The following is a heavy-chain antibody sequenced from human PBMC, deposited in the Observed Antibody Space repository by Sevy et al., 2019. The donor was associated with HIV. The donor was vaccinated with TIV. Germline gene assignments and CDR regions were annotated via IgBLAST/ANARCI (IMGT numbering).Heavy chain of an antibody. CDR1: GFTFSSSS. V-gene: IGHV3-21*01. J-gene: IGHJ3*02. CDR3: ARDETWDAFDI. CDR2: ISFSSNYI. Sequence: GGSLRLSCAASGFTFSSSSINWVRQAPGKGLEWVSSISFSSNYIYYADSVKGRFTISRDNAKNSLFLQMNSLRAEDTAVYYCARDETWDAFDIWGQGTMVTVSS.